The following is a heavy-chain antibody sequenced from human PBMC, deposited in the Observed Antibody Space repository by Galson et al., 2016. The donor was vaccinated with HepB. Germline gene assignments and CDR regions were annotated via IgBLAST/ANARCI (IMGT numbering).Heavy chain of an antibody. J-gene: IGHJ4*02. D-gene: IGHD2-15*01. V-gene: IGHV3-23*01. Sequence: SLRLSCAASGFNFRSYAMTWVRQAPGKGLEWLSVISGPGDFTASADSVKGRFTISRDTSKTTLYLQMNNLGAEDTALYYCAKQGYWSGDICYSVPDSWGQGTRVTVSS. CDR1: GFNFRSYA. CDR3: AKQGYWSGDICYSVPDS. CDR2: ISGPGDFT.